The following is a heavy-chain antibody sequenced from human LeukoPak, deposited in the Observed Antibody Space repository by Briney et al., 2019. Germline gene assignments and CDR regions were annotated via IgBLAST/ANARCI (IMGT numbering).Heavy chain of an antibody. Sequence: GRSLRLSCAASGFTFDDYAMHWVRQAPGKGLEWVSGISWNSGSIGYADSVKGRFTISRDNAKNSLYLQMNSLRAEDTALYYCAKDFSDILTGHYFDYWGQGTLVTVSS. CDR1: GFTFDDYA. CDR3: AKDFSDILTGHYFDY. V-gene: IGHV3-9*01. J-gene: IGHJ4*02. D-gene: IGHD3-9*01. CDR2: ISWNSGSI.